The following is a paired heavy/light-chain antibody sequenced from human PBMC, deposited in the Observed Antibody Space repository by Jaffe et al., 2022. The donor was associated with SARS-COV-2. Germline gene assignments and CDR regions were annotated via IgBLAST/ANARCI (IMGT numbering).Light chain of an antibody. Sequence: DIQMTQSPSTLSASVGDRVTITCRASQSISSWLAWYQQKPGKAPKLLIYKASSLESGVPSRFSGSGSGTEFTLTISSLQPDDFATYYCQQYDSYMTTFGQGTKVEIK. V-gene: IGKV1-5*03. CDR2: KAS. J-gene: IGKJ1*01. CDR1: QSISSW. CDR3: QQYDSYMTT.
Heavy chain of an antibody. CDR2: ISDDGGST. J-gene: IGHJ4*02. CDR3: AKARNGWSSCFDY. D-gene: IGHD6-19*01. CDR1: AFTFSSYA. Sequence: EVQVVESGGDLVQPGGSLRLSCAASAFTFSSYAMSWVRQAPGKGLEWVSSISDDGGSTDYADSVKGRFTISRDNSKNTLYLQMNSLRAEDTAVYYCAKARNGWSSCFDYWGQGTLVTVSS. V-gene: IGHV3-23*04.